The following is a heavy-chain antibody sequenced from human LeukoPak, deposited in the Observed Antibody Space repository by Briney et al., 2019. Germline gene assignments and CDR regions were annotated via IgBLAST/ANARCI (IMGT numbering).Heavy chain of an antibody. V-gene: IGHV4-39*01. CDR2: IYYSGTT. Sequence: PSETLSLTCTVSGVSISSSSYDWGGIRQPPGKGREGIGSIYYSGTTYYNPSLKSRVTISVDTSKNHFSLKLNSVTAADTAVYYCARHSGVPAAISGRYFDYWGQGTLVTVSS. D-gene: IGHD2-2*02. CDR1: GVSISSSSYD. J-gene: IGHJ4*01. CDR3: ARHSGVPAAISGRYFDY.